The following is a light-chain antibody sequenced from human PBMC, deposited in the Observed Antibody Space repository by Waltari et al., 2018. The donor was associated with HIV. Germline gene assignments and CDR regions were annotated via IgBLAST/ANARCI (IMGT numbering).Light chain of an antibody. Sequence: ELAQPPSVSVSPGQRVTISCTGLMSTNFGTPYDFHWYQPVPGTGPRLIISTNTNRPSGVPDRFSASKSGTSASLAILGLQAEDEADYYCQSFDRLSALPIFGGGTRLTV. CDR3: QSFDRLSALPI. CDR1: MSTNFGTPYD. CDR2: TNT. V-gene: IGLV1-40*01. J-gene: IGLJ2*01.